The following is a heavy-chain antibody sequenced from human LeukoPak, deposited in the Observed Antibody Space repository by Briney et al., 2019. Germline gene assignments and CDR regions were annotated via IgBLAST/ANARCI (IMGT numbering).Heavy chain of an antibody. Sequence: GGSLRLSCAPSGFTFSTYAMSWVRQAPGKGLEWVSGISGSGDSTYYADSVKGRFTISRDNSKNTLYLQMNSLGAEDTAVYYCAKDFRTKDGPWGFDYWGQGTLVTVSS. CDR1: GFTFSTYA. J-gene: IGHJ4*02. V-gene: IGHV3-23*01. D-gene: IGHD3-16*01. CDR3: AKDFRTKDGPWGFDY. CDR2: ISGSGDST.